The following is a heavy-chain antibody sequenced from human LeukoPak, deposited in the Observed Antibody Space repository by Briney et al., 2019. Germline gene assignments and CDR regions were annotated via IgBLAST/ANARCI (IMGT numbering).Heavy chain of an antibody. J-gene: IGHJ4*02. D-gene: IGHD6-13*01. CDR1: GVSISSYY. CDR3: ARHSTGYSSDY. Sequence: SETLSLTCTVSGVSISSYYWSWIRQPPVKGLEWIGYIYYSGSTNYNPSLKSRVTISLDTSKNQFSLKLSSVTAADTAVYYCARHSTGYSSDYWGQGTLVTVSS. CDR2: IYYSGST. V-gene: IGHV4-59*08.